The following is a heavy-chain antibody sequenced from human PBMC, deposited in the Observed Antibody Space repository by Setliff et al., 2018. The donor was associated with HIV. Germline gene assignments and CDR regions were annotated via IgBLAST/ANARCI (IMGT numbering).Heavy chain of an antibody. V-gene: IGHV4-61*02. CDR3: ARDQGCSRTSCYGNYYYGMDV. Sequence: SETLSLTCTVSGGSISSGSYYWSWIRQPAGKGLEWIGRIYSSGSTNYNPSLKSRVTISVDTSKNQFSLKLSSVTAADTAVYYCARDQGCSRTSCYGNYYYGMDVWGQGTTVTVSS. J-gene: IGHJ6*02. CDR2: IYSSGST. CDR1: GGSISSGSYY. D-gene: IGHD2-2*01.